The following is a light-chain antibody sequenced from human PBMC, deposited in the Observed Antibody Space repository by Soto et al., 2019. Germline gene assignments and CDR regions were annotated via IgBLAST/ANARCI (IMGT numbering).Light chain of an antibody. CDR2: DAS. J-gene: IGKJ4*01. Sequence: EIVLTQSPAPLSLSPGERATLSCRASQSVSSYLAWYQQKPGQAPRLLIYDASNRATGIPARFSGSGSGTDFTLTISSLEPEDFAVYYCQQRSHWPSLTFGGGTKVEIK. CDR3: QQRSHWPSLT. V-gene: IGKV3-11*01. CDR1: QSVSSY.